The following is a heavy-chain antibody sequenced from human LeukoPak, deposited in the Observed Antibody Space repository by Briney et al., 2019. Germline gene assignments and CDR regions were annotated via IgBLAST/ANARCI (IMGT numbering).Heavy chain of an antibody. CDR2: IYTSGST. V-gene: IGHV4-4*07. CDR3: ARGVRLPPNNWFDP. J-gene: IGHJ5*02. CDR1: GGSISSYY. Sequence: PSETLSLTCTVSGGSISSYYWSWIRQPAGKGLEWIGCIYTSGSTNYNPSLKSRVTMSVDTSKNQFSLKLSSVTAADTAVYYCARGVRLPPNNWFDPWGQGTLVTVSS.